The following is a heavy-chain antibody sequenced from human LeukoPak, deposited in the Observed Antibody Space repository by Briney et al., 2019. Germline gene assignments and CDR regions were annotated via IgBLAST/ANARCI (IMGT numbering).Heavy chain of an antibody. CDR1: GDSIRSDSHY. V-gene: IGHV4-39*01. CDR2: IHYSGST. D-gene: IGHD6-19*01. CDR3: ATHVYSSGWYFDY. Sequence: SETLSLTCTVSGDSIRSDSHYWGWIRQSPGKGLEWIGSIHYSGSTYYNPPLKSRVPISVDTPKNQFSLKLSSVTAADTAVYYCATHVYSSGWYFDYWGQGTLVTVSS. J-gene: IGHJ4*02.